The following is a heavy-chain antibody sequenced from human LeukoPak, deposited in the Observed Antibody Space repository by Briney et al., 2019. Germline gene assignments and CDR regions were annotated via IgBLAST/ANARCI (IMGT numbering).Heavy chain of an antibody. CDR3: ARAQSTYHYGMDV. J-gene: IGHJ6*02. Sequence: GGSLRLSCAASEFTFSSYSMNWVRQAPGKGLEWVSYISSSSSTIYYADSVKGRFTISRDNAKNSLYLQMNSLRAEDTAVYYCARAQSTYHYGMDVWGQGTTVTVSS. V-gene: IGHV3-48*01. D-gene: IGHD5/OR15-5a*01. CDR1: EFTFSSYS. CDR2: ISSSSSTI.